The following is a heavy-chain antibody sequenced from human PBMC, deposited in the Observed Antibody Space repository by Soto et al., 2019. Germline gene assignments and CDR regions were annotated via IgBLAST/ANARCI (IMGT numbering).Heavy chain of an antibody. Sequence: VQLQQWGAGLLKPSETLSLTCAVYGGSFSGYYWSWIRQPPGKGLEWIGEINHSGSTNYNPSLKSRVTISVDTSTNQFSLKLSSVTAADTAVYYCARHHCSSTSSYYYYMDVWGKGTTVTVSS. CDR1: GGSFSGYY. J-gene: IGHJ6*03. CDR2: INHSGST. V-gene: IGHV4-34*01. CDR3: ARHHCSSTSSYYYYMDV. D-gene: IGHD2-2*01.